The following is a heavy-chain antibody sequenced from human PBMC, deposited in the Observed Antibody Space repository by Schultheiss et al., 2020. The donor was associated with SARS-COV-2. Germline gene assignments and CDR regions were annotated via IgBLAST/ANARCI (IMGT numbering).Heavy chain of an antibody. J-gene: IGHJ5*02. D-gene: IGHD2-2*01. CDR2: TYYRSKWYN. CDR1: GDSVSSNSAA. V-gene: IGHV6-1*01. Sequence: SETLSLTCAISGDSVSSNSAAWNWIRQSPSRGLEWLGRTYYRSKWYNDYAVSVKSRITINPDTSKNQFSLQLNSVTPEDTAVYYCARESEGYCSSTSCYHWFDPWGQGTLVTVSS. CDR3: ARESEGYCSSTSCYHWFDP.